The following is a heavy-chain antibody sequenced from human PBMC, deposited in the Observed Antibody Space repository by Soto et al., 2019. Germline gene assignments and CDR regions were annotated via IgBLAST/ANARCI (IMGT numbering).Heavy chain of an antibody. CDR2: ISGSGGST. V-gene: IGHV3-23*01. CDR1: GFTFSSYA. Sequence: VQLLESGGGLVQPGGSLRLSCAASGFTFSSYAMSWVRQAPGKGLEWVSAISGSGGSTYYADSVKGRFTISRDNSKNTLYLQMNSLRAEDTAVYYCAKEGVLRFLEWLSFFDYWGQGTLVTVSS. CDR3: AKEGVLRFLEWLSFFDY. J-gene: IGHJ4*02. D-gene: IGHD3-3*01.